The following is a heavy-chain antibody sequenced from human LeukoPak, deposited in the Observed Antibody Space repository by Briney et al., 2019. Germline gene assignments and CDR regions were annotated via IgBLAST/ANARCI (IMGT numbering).Heavy chain of an antibody. CDR1: GCTLTTSD. CDR3: GRVQSGSLLRYGMDV. CDR2: MNPNTGHT. J-gene: IGHJ6*02. V-gene: IGHV1-8*01. Sequence: ASVKVSCKASGCTLTTSDINWVRQATGQGLEWMGWMNPNTGHTGFTQKFQGRVTMTRSISLNTAYMELSSLRSEDTAVYFCGRVQSGSLLRYGMDVWGQGTTVTVSS. D-gene: IGHD3-10*01.